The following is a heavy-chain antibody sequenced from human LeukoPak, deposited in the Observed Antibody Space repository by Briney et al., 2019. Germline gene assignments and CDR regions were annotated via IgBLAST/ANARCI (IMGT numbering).Heavy chain of an antibody. J-gene: IGHJ4*02. D-gene: IGHD4-17*01. CDR3: ARSKSSDYGDRYYFDY. V-gene: IGHV1-2*02. Sequence: ASVKVSCKASGYTFTGYYIHWVRQAPRQGLEWMGWINPNSGDTKYPQNFQGRVTMTRDTSISTAYMELSSLRSGDTAVYYCARSKSSDYGDRYYFDYWGQETLVTVSS. CDR1: GYTFTGYY. CDR2: INPNSGDT.